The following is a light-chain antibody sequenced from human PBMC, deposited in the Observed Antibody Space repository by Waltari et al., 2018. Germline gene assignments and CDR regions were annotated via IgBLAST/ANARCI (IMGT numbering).Light chain of an antibody. Sequence: EIVLTQSPATLSLSPGERATLSCRASQSVDSYIAWYQQKPGQAPRLLIYDASNRATGIPARFSGSGSETDFTLTISSLEPEDFAVYYCQQRSNWPGTFGQGTKVEIK. CDR3: QQRSNWPGT. V-gene: IGKV3-11*01. J-gene: IGKJ1*01. CDR2: DAS. CDR1: QSVDSY.